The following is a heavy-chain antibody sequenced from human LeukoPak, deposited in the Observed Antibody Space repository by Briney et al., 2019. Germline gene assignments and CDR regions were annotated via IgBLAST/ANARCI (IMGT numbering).Heavy chain of an antibody. Sequence: GGSLRLSCAASGFSFSTNGMHWVRQAPGKGLEWVAYMEYTGSDEWYADSVKGRFTISRDNAKNSLYLQMNSLRAEDTAFYYCAKDRSFIGLDIWGQGTMVIVSS. J-gene: IGHJ3*02. V-gene: IGHV3-30*02. D-gene: IGHD1-26*01. CDR1: GFSFSTNG. CDR2: MEYTGSDE. CDR3: AKDRSFIGLDI.